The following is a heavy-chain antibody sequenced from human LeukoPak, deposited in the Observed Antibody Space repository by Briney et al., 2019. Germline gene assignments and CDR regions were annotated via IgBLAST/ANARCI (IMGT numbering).Heavy chain of an antibody. CDR1: GYTLTDKY. CDR2: INPNNGDT. J-gene: IGHJ4*02. V-gene: IGHV1-2*02. Sequence: ASVKVSCKASGYTLTDKYLHWVRQAPVQGLEWMGWINPNNGDTTYAQKFQGRVTMTRDTSISTAYMELSRLTSDDTAVYYCAREEQYNMYFDYWGQGTLVTVSS. CDR3: AREEQYNMYFDY. D-gene: IGHD1/OR15-1a*01.